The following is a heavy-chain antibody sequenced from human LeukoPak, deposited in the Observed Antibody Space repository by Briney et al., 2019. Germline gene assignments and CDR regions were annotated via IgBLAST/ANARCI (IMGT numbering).Heavy chain of an antibody. CDR3: ARDRLSVGAFDI. CDR1: GGSINSVSYY. J-gene: IGHJ3*02. Sequence: SETLSLTCTVSGGSINSVSYYWVWIRQPPGKGLEWIGSIYNSESIYSKPSLRSRVTISLYTSKNQFSLKLSSVTAADTALYFCARDRLSVGAFDIWGLGTMVTVSS. D-gene: IGHD1-26*01. V-gene: IGHV4-39*07. CDR2: IYNSESI.